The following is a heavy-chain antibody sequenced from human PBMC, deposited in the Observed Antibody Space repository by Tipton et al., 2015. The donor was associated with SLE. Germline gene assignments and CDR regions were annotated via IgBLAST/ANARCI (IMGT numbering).Heavy chain of an antibody. Sequence: TLSLTCTVSGGSISSHYWSWIRQPPGKGLEWIGYIYYSGSTNYNPSLKSRVTISVDTSKNQFSLKLSSVTAADTAVYYCAKHSAVDYYFDYWGQGTLVTVSS. CDR2: IYYSGST. D-gene: IGHD6-13*01. CDR3: AKHSAVDYYFDY. J-gene: IGHJ4*02. V-gene: IGHV4-59*11. CDR1: GGSISSHY.